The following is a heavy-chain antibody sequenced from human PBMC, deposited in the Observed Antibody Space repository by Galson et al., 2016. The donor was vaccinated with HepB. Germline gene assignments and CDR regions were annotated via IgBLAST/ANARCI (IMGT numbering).Heavy chain of an antibody. D-gene: IGHD2-21*02. Sequence: SLRLSCAASGFTFGDYAMTWFRQAPGKGLEWVGVIRSKAYGGTTEYAASVKGRFIISRDDSKSIVYLQMNSLKSEDTAVYYCTRDPYCDGDCDPPYFDYWGQGTLVTVSS. CDR3: TRDPYCDGDCDPPYFDY. J-gene: IGHJ4*02. V-gene: IGHV3-49*03. CDR1: GFTFGDYA. CDR2: IRSKAYGGTT.